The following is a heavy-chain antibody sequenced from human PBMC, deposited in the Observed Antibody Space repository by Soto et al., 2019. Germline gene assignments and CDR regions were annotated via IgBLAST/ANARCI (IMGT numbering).Heavy chain of an antibody. D-gene: IGHD3-10*01. CDR3: ATVELLWYQRNPSSPLRK. V-gene: IGHV1-24*01. J-gene: IGHJ4*02. CDR2: FDPEDGET. CDR1: GYTLTELS. Sequence: ASVKVSCKVSGYTLTELSMHWVRQAPGKRLEWMGGFDPEDGETIYAQKFKGRVTMTEDTSTDTAYMELSSLRSEDTAVYYCATVELLWYQRNPSSPLRKWGQGTLVTVSS.